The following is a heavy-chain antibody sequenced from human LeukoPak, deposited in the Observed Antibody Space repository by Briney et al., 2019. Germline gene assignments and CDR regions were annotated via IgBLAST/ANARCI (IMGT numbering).Heavy chain of an antibody. D-gene: IGHD5-24*01. Sequence: ASVKVSCKASGGTFSSYAISWVRQAPGQGLEWMGGIIPIFGTANYAQKFQGRATITTDESTSTAYMELSSLRSEDTAVYYCASLMATISLDDYWGQGTLVTVSS. CDR3: ASLMATISLDDY. CDR2: IIPIFGTA. CDR1: GGTFSSYA. V-gene: IGHV1-69*05. J-gene: IGHJ4*02.